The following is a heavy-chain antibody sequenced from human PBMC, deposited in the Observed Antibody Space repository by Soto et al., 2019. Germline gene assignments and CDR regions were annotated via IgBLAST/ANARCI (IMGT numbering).Heavy chain of an antibody. CDR1: GYTFTSYG. V-gene: IGHV1-18*04. CDR3: ARSDVLLWFGEPRVDACDI. D-gene: IGHD3-10*01. J-gene: IGHJ3*02. Sequence: QVQLVQSGAEVKKPGASVKVSCKASGYTFTSYGIRWVRQAPGQGLKWMGWISAYNGNTNYAQKLQGRVTMTTDTSTSKAYMELRSLRSDDTAVYYCARSDVLLWFGEPRVDACDIWGKGTMVTVSS. CDR2: ISAYNGNT.